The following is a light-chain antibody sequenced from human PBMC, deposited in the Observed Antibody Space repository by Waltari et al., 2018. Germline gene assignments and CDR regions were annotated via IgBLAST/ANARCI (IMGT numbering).Light chain of an antibody. J-gene: IGLJ2*01. V-gene: IGLV1-40*01. Sequence: QSVLTPPPSVSAAPGQRVTLSCTGSSSHTGAGYYVHWYQQRPGTAPKLLIYNNNIRPSGVPARFSGARSGTSASLAITGLQAEDEADYYCQSYDSSLSGVIFGGGTKLTVL. CDR3: QSYDSSLSGVI. CDR1: SSHTGAGYY. CDR2: NNN.